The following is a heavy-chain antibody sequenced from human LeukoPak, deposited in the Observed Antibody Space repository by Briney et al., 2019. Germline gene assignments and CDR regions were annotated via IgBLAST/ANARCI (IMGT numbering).Heavy chain of an antibody. CDR2: IYYSGST. CDR1: GGSISSGDFY. CDR3: ASFYQAYYFDY. J-gene: IGHJ4*02. D-gene: IGHD2-21*01. Sequence: SETLSLTCTVSGGSISSGDFYWSWIHQPPGKGLEWIGYIYYSGSTYYNPSLKSRVTISVDTSKNQFSLKLSSVTAADTAVYHCASFYQAYYFDYWGQGALVTVSS. V-gene: IGHV4-30-4*01.